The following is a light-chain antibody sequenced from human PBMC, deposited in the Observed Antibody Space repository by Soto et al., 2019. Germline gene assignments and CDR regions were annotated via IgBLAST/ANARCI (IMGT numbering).Light chain of an antibody. CDR3: QQYYSTPRT. J-gene: IGKJ1*01. Sequence: DIVMTQSPDSLAVSLGERATINCKSSQSVLYSSNNKNYLAWYQQKLGQPPKLLIYWASSRESGVPDRFSGSGSGTDFTRTIISLQAEDVAVYYFQQYYSTPRTFGQGTKVEIQ. CDR2: WAS. CDR1: QSVLYSSNNKNY. V-gene: IGKV4-1*01.